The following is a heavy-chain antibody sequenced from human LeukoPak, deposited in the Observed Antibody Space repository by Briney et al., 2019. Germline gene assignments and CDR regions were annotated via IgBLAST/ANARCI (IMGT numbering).Heavy chain of an antibody. CDR3: ARGPPYYYGSGSYIPSSFDY. CDR2: IYHSGST. Sequence: SETLSLTCAVSGGSISSGGYSWSWIRQPPGKGLEWIGYIYHSGSTYYNPSLKSRVTISVDRSKNQFSLKLSSVTAADTAVYYCARGPPYYYGSGSYIPSSFDYWGQGTLVTVSS. J-gene: IGHJ4*02. CDR1: GGSISSGGYS. D-gene: IGHD3-10*01. V-gene: IGHV4-30-2*01.